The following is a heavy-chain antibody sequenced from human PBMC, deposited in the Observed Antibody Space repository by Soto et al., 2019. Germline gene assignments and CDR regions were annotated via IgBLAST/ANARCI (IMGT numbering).Heavy chain of an antibody. J-gene: IGHJ6*04. CDR1: GYRFNDYW. Sequence: GESLKISCTGSGYRFNDYWIGWARQMPGKGLEWMGIIYPGDSDTRYSPSFQGQVTISADKSISTAYLQWSSLKASDTAMYYCAKHVPNMILYGMDFWGKGTTVTVSP. V-gene: IGHV5-51*01. D-gene: IGHD3-16*01. CDR3: AKHVPNMILYGMDF. CDR2: IYPGDSDT.